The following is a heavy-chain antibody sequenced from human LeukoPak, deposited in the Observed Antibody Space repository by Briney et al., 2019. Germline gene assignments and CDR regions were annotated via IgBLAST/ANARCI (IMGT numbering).Heavy chain of an antibody. V-gene: IGHV3-11*06. Sequence: GGSLRLSCAASGFSFRDNYMAWIRQAPGKGLEWIAFISASRGYTDYADSVKGRFTISRDNAKNSLFLEMNSLGADDTAVYYCVRGVDSARAFDFWGQGTLVIVSS. CDR1: GFSFRDNY. J-gene: IGHJ4*02. CDR2: ISASRGYT. D-gene: IGHD3-3*01. CDR3: VRGVDSARAFDF.